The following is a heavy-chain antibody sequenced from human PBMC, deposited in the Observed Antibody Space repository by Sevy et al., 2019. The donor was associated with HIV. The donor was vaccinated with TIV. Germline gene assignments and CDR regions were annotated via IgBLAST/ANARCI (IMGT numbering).Heavy chain of an antibody. Sequence: VGSLRLSCEASGFSFSNYGMNWVRQAPGKGLEWVSGTRGSGGSTYYADSVKGRFTISRDNSKNTLYLQMNSLRAEDTAVYSCAKDGESYVWGSHYDYWGQGTLVTVSS. CDR1: GFSFSNYG. CDR3: AKDGESYVWGSHYDY. D-gene: IGHD3-16*01. CDR2: TRGSGGST. J-gene: IGHJ4*02. V-gene: IGHV3-23*01.